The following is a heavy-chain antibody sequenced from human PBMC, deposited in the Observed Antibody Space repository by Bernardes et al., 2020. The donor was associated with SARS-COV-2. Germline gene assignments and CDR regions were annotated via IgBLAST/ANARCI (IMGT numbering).Heavy chain of an antibody. D-gene: IGHD3-10*01. CDR1: GGFNGSYY. CDR2: NYYSGST. J-gene: IGHJ2*01. Sequence: SEPLSLMCTVCGGFNGSYYWVWLRQPTGKGLEWIGYNYYSGSTNYNPSLKSRVTISVDRSQNQFSLNLSSVTPADTAVDYCARDLSHLVRRGFDPWGRGTLVTVSS. V-gene: IGHV4-59*01. CDR3: ARDLSHLVRRGFDP.